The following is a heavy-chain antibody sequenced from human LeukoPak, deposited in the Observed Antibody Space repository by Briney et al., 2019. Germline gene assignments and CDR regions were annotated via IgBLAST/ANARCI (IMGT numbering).Heavy chain of an antibody. J-gene: IGHJ4*02. V-gene: IGHV3-15*01. D-gene: IGHD3/OR15-3a*01. CDR1: GFTFSNAW. CDR3: TAGTGRSDFDY. Sequence: PGGYLRLSCAASGFTFSNAWMSWVRQAPGRGLEWVGRIKRKGDDGTIDYAAPVKGRLSISRDDSKNTLYLQMNSLKSEDTAVYYCTAGTGRSDFDYWGQGTLVTVSS. CDR2: IKRKGDDGTI.